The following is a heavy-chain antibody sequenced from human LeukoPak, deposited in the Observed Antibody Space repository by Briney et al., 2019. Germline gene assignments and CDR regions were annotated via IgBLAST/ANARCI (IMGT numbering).Heavy chain of an antibody. D-gene: IGHD6-13*01. J-gene: IGHJ4*02. CDR1: GFTVSSNY. Sequence: GGSLRLSCAASGFTVSSNYMSWVRQAPGKGLEWVSVIYSGGSTYYPDSVKGRFTISRHNSKTTLYLQMNSLRAEDTAVYYCARAGSSSWYVDWGQGTLVTVSS. V-gene: IGHV3-53*04. CDR2: IYSGGST. CDR3: ARAGSSSWYVD.